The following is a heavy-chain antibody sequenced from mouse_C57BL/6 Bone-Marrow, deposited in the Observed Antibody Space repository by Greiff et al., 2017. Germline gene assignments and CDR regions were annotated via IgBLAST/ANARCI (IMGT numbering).Heavy chain of an antibody. CDR1: GYTFTDYY. CDR3: ASYSNYGYFDV. D-gene: IGHD2-5*01. Sequence: EVQLQQSGPELVKPGASVKISCKASGYTFTDYYMNWVKQSHGKSLEWIGDINPNNGGTSYNQKFKGKATLTVDKSSSTAYMELRSLTSEDSAVYYCASYSNYGYFDVWGTGTTVTVSS. CDR2: INPNNGGT. J-gene: IGHJ1*03. V-gene: IGHV1-26*01.